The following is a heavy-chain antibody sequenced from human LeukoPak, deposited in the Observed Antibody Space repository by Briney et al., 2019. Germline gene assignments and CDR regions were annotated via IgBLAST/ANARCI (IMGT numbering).Heavy chain of an antibody. CDR2: INHSGST. CDR3: ARDLGLSGPNNWFDP. Sequence: PSETLSLTCAVYGGSFSGYYWSWIRQPPGKGLEWIGEINHSGSTNHNPSLKSRVTISVDTSKNQFSLKLSSVTAADTAVYYCARDLGLSGPNNWFDPWGQGTLVTVSS. CDR1: GGSFSGYY. D-gene: IGHD2/OR15-2a*01. J-gene: IGHJ5*02. V-gene: IGHV4-34*01.